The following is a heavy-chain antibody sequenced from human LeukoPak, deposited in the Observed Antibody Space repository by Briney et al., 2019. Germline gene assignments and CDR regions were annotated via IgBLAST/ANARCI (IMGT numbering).Heavy chain of an antibody. V-gene: IGHV3-15*01. CDR2: IKSKTEGGTA. J-gene: IGHJ5*02. CDR1: GFTFSSYA. Sequence: GGSLRLSCAASGFTFSSYAMSWVRQAPGKGLEWVGRIKSKTEGGTADYAAPVKGRFTISRDDSKNTMYLQMDNLRTEDTAVYYCTTYKSYSDAWGQGTLVIVSS. D-gene: IGHD1-1*01. CDR3: TTYKSYSDA.